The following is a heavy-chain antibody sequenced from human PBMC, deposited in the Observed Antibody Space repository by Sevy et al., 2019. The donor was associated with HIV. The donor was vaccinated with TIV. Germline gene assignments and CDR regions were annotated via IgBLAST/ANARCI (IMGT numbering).Heavy chain of an antibody. J-gene: IGHJ3*02. D-gene: IGHD1-26*01. CDR1: GFTFSSYA. CDR2: ISSNGGST. CDR3: ARASKWEQLRLTAFDI. V-gene: IGHV3-64*01. Sequence: GGSLRLSCAASGFTFSSYAMHWVRQAPGKGLEYVSAISSNGGSTYYANSVKGRFTISRDNSKNTLYLQMGSLRAEDMAVYYCARASKWEQLRLTAFDIWGQGTMVTVSS.